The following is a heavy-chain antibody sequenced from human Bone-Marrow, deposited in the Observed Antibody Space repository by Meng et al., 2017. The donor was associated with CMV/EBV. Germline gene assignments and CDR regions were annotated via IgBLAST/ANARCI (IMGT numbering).Heavy chain of an antibody. D-gene: IGHD6-13*01. CDR3: ARDEGIAAAGVFDP. J-gene: IGHJ5*02. CDR2: INPNSGGT. Sequence: ASGFSFTGYYRQWVRQAPGQGLEWMGWINPNSGGTNYAQKFQGRVTMTRDTSISTAYMELSRLRSDDTAVYYCARDEGIAAAGVFDPWGQGTLVTVS. CDR1: GFSFTGYY. V-gene: IGHV1-2*02.